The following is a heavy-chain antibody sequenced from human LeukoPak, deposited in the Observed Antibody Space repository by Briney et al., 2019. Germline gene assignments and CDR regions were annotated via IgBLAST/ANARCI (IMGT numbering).Heavy chain of an antibody. CDR1: GGTFSSYA. Sequence: ASVKASCKASGGTFSSYAISWVRQAPGQGLEWMGGIIPIFGTANYAQKFQGRVTITTDESTSTAYMELSSLRSEDTAVYYCARGGIVATILDWFDPWGQGTLVTVSS. CDR2: IIPIFGTA. J-gene: IGHJ5*02. CDR3: ARGGIVATILDWFDP. V-gene: IGHV1-69*05. D-gene: IGHD5-12*01.